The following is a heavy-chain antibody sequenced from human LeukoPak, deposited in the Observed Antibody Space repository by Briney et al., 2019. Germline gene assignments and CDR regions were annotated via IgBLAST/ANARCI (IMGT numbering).Heavy chain of an antibody. Sequence: ASVKVSCKASGYTFTYRYLHWVRQAPGQALEWMGWITPFNGNTNYAQKFQDRVTITRDRSMSTAYMELSSLRSEDTAMYYGARSGPPLPPSDRLGYCSGGSCYDDYYGMDVWGQGTTVTVSS. CDR2: ITPFNGNT. J-gene: IGHJ6*02. V-gene: IGHV1-45*02. CDR1: GYTFTYRY. CDR3: ARSGPPLPPSDRLGYCSGGSCYDDYYGMDV. D-gene: IGHD2-15*01.